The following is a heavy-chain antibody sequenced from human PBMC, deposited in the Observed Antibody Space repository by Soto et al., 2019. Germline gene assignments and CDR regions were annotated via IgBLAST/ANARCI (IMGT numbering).Heavy chain of an antibody. J-gene: IGHJ4*02. CDR1: GGSISSGGYY. V-gene: IGHV4-31*03. D-gene: IGHD6-6*01. CDR2: IYYSGST. Sequence: SETLSLTCTVSGGSISSGGYYWSWIRQHPGKGLEWIGYIYYSGSTYYNPSLKSRVTISVDTSKNQFSLKLSSVTAADTAVYYCARCYSSSQSNFDYWGQGTRVTVSS. CDR3: ARCYSSSQSNFDY.